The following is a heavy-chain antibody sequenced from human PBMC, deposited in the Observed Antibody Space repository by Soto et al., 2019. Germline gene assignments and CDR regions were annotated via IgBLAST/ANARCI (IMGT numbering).Heavy chain of an antibody. CDR2: IKQDGSEK. Sequence: GGPMRLSCAASGFTFSSYWVSWVRQDPGKGLEWVANIKQDGSEKYYVDSVKGRFTISRDNAKNSLYLQMNSLRAEDTAVYYCAISSGWYFRAFDIWGQGTMVTVSS. J-gene: IGHJ3*02. CDR1: GFTFSSYW. D-gene: IGHD6-19*01. CDR3: AISSGWYFRAFDI. V-gene: IGHV3-7*05.